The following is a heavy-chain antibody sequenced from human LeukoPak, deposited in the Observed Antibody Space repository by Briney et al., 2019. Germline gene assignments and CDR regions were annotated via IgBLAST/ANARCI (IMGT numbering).Heavy chain of an antibody. Sequence: GGSLRLSCAASGFTFSSYNMNWVRQAPGKGLEWISSISSSSNYIYYADSVEGRFTISRDNAKNSLYLQMNSLRAEDTAVYYCARGGRYFDYWGQGTLVTVSS. CDR3: ARGGRYFDY. CDR2: ISSSSNYI. V-gene: IGHV3-21*01. J-gene: IGHJ4*02. CDR1: GFTFSSYN.